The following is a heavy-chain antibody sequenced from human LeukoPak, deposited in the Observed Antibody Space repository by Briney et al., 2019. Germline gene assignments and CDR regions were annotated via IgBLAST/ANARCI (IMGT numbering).Heavy chain of an antibody. Sequence: GGSLRLSCAASGFTFSSYGMHWVRQAPGKGLEWVAVIWYDGSNKYYADSVKGRFTISRDNSKNTLYLQMNSLRAEDTAVYYCARADRYYYGSGSYPIDYWGQGTLVTVSS. CDR2: IWYDGSNK. CDR3: ARADRYYYGSGSYPIDY. J-gene: IGHJ4*02. D-gene: IGHD3-10*01. V-gene: IGHV3-30*19. CDR1: GFTFSSYG.